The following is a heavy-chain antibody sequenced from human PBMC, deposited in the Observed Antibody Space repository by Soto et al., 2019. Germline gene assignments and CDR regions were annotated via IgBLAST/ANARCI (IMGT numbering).Heavy chain of an antibody. CDR1: GGSFSGYY. CDR2: INHSGST. CDR3: ARAAVAGTNWFDP. V-gene: IGHV4-34*01. J-gene: IGHJ5*02. D-gene: IGHD6-19*01. Sequence: KPSETLSLTCAVYGGSFSGYYWSWIRQPPGKGLEWIGEINHSGSTNYNPSLKSRVTISVDTSKNQFSLKLSSVTAADTAVYYCARAAVAGTNWFDPWGQGTLVTVSS.